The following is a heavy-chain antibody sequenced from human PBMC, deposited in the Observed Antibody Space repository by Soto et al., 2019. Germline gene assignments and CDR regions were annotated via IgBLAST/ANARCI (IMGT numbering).Heavy chain of an antibody. J-gene: IGHJ4*02. CDR1: GGSITSGDYY. CDR2: IYYRGST. V-gene: IGHV4-31*03. D-gene: IGHD3-10*01. CDR3: ATYGSGSYKPAAFDY. Sequence: QVQLQESGPGLVKPSQTLSLTCTVSGGSITSGDYYWSWIRQHPGNGLEWIGYIYYRGSTYYNPSLKSRVTISVDTSKNQCSVKLSSVTAADTAEYSCATYGSGSYKPAAFDYWGQGTLVTVSS.